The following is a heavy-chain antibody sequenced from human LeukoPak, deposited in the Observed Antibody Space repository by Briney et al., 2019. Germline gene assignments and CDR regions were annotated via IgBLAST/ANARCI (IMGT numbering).Heavy chain of an antibody. J-gene: IGHJ4*02. CDR1: AGLVTNSY. CDR3: ARDFAGFGGGIDY. CDR2: VHHSGST. V-gene: IGHV4-59*02. D-gene: IGHD2-15*01. Sequence: SETLSLTCAVSAGLVTNSYWSWIRQPPGKGLEWIGYVHHSGSTIYNPSLKSRTIISKDTSKNVFSLKVNSVTAADTAAYYCARDFAGFGGGIDYWGQGTLVTVSS.